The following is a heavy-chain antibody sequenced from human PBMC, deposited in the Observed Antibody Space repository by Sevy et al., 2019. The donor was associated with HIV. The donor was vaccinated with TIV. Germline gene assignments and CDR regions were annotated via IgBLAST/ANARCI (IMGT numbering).Heavy chain of an antibody. CDR2: ISFDGSNK. J-gene: IGHJ6*02. CDR1: GFIFSNYG. CDR3: AKLGEWLFMPNYYYGMDV. D-gene: IGHD3-3*01. Sequence: GGSLRLSCAASGFIFSNYGMEWVRQAPGKGLEWVAVISFDGSNKYYADSVKSRFTISRDNSKNTVYLQMNSLRTEDTALYYCAKLGEWLFMPNYYYGMDVWGQGTTVTVSS. V-gene: IGHV3-30*18.